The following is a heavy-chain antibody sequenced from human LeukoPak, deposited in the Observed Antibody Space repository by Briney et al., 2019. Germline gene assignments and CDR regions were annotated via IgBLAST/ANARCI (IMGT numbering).Heavy chain of an antibody. V-gene: IGHV3-53*04. CDR3: ARDYGGIFDY. J-gene: IGHJ4*02. CDR2: IYSGGST. D-gene: IGHD4-23*01. Sequence: GGSLRLSCAASGXTFSTYSMSWVRQAPGKGLEWVSVIYSGGSTYYADSVKGRLTISRHNSKNTLYLQMNSLIAEDTAVYYCARDYGGIFDYWGQGTLVTVSS. CDR1: GXTFSTYS.